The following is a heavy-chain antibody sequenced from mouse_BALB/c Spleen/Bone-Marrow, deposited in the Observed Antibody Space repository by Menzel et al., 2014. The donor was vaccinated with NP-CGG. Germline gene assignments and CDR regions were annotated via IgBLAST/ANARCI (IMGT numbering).Heavy chain of an antibody. CDR1: GFSLTSYG. J-gene: IGHJ2*01. Sequence: QVQLQQSGPGLGAPSQSLSITCTVSGFSLTSYGVHWVRRPLGKGLEWLGVIWAGGSTNYNSALMSRLSISKDNSKSQVFLKMNSLQTDDTAMYYCARRGDGYYLDYWGQGTTLTVSS. CDR3: ARRGDGYYLDY. D-gene: IGHD2-3*01. V-gene: IGHV2-9*02. CDR2: IWAGGST.